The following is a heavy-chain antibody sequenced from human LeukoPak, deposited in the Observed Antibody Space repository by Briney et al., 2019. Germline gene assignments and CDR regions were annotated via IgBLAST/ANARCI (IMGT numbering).Heavy chain of an antibody. D-gene: IGHD3-22*01. J-gene: IGHJ4*02. Sequence: SQTLSLTCAISGDSVSSNSAAWNWIRQPPSRGLEWLGRTYYRSKWYNDYAVSVKSRITINPDTSKNQFSLQLKSVTPEDTAVYYCARAHQTYYYDSSGYFDYWGQGTLVTVSS. CDR3: ARAHQTYYYDSSGYFDY. CDR1: GDSVSSNSAA. V-gene: IGHV6-1*01. CDR2: TYYRSKWYN.